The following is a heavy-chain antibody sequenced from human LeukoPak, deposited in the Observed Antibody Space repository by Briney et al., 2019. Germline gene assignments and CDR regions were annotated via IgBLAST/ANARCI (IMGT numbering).Heavy chain of an antibody. CDR1: GYTFTSYG. CDR2: ISAYNGNT. CDR3: AKVVRYSVLGFDY. Sequence: GASVKVSCKASGYTFTSYGISWVRQAPGQGLEWMGWISAYNGNTNYAQKLQGRVTMTTDTSTSTAYMELSGLRSEDTAVYYCAKVVRYSVLGFDYWGQGTLVTVSS. J-gene: IGHJ4*02. D-gene: IGHD1-26*01. V-gene: IGHV1-18*01.